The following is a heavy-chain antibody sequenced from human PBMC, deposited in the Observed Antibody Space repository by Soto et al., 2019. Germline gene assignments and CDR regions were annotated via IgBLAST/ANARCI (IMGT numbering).Heavy chain of an antibody. CDR2: TVPISGIE. V-gene: IGHV1-69*01. J-gene: IGHJ4*02. Sequence: QVQLVQSGAEFKKPGSSVRVSCEASGGTFIDYAFSWVRQTPGQGLEWMGGTVPISGIEDYAQRFQGRITINADASTRTAYMELTSLRSEDTAVYYCAKGSEWLVTWDFDYWGQGTLVTVSS. CDR3: AKGSEWLVTWDFDY. CDR1: GGTFIDYA. D-gene: IGHD6-19*01.